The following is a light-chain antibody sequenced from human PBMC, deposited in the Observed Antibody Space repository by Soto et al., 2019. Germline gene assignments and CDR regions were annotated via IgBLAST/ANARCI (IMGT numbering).Light chain of an antibody. CDR1: SSDVGDYNR. CDR3: SSYAGSSTVV. Sequence: QSALTQPPSVSGSPGQSVTISCTGTSSDVGDYNRVSWYQQPPGTAPKLMIYEVSNRPSGVPDRFSGSKSGNTASLTISGLQAEDEAEYFCSSYAGSSTVVFGGGTKVTVL. V-gene: IGLV2-18*02. CDR2: EVS. J-gene: IGLJ2*01.